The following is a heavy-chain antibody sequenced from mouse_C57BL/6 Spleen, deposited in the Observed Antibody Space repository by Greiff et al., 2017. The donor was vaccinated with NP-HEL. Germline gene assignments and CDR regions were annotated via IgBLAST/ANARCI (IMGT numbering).Heavy chain of an antibody. Sequence: VQLQQSGPELVKPGASVKISCKASGYAFSSSWMNWVKQRPGTGLEWIGRIYPGDGDTNYNGKFKGKATLTADKSSSTAYMQLSSLTSEDSAVYFCARSAITTVVATDWGQGTTLTVSS. D-gene: IGHD1-1*01. CDR2: IYPGDGDT. CDR1: GYAFSSSW. J-gene: IGHJ2*01. CDR3: ARSAITTVVATD. V-gene: IGHV1-82*01.